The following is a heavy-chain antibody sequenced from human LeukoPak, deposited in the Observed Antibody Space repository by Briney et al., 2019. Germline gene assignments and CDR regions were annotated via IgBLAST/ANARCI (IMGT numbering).Heavy chain of an antibody. CDR2: INPNSGGT. CDR3: VREGYCSGGSCLDF. J-gene: IGHJ4*02. Sequence: ASVKVSCKASGYTFTGYYMHWVRQAPGQGLEWMVWINPNSGGTNYAQKFQGRVTMTRDTSISTAYMELSRLRSDDTAVYYCVREGYCSGGSCLDFWGQGTLVTVSS. V-gene: IGHV1-2*02. CDR1: GYTFTGYY. D-gene: IGHD2-15*01.